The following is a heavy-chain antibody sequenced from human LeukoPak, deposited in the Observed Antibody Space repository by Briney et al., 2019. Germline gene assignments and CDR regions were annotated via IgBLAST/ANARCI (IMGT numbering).Heavy chain of an antibody. CDR3: ARGTEQWPGYYYYYMDV. CDR1: GGSISSYY. D-gene: IGHD6-19*01. V-gene: IGHV4-59*01. Sequence: SETLSLTCTVSGGSISSYYWSWVRQPPGKGLEWIGFVYYTGSTNYSPSLKSRVTISVDTSKNQFSLKLRSVTAADTAVYYCARGTEQWPGYYYYYMDVWGKGTTVTISS. J-gene: IGHJ6*03. CDR2: VYYTGST.